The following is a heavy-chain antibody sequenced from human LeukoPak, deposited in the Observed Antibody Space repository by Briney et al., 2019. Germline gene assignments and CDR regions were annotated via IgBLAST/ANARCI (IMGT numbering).Heavy chain of an antibody. J-gene: IGHJ4*02. V-gene: IGHV4-59*01. CDR3: AREDHYGSGSYYRYSDY. Sequence: KPSETLSLTCTVSGGSISSYYWSWIRQPPGKGLEWIGYIYYSGSTNYNPSLKSRVTISVDTSKNQFSLKLSSVTAADTAVYYCAREDHYGSGSYYRYSDYWGQGTLVTVSS. D-gene: IGHD3-10*01. CDR2: IYYSGST. CDR1: GGSISSYY.